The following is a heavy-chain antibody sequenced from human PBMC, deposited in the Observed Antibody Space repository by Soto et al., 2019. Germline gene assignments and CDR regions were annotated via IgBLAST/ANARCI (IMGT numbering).Heavy chain of an antibody. V-gene: IGHV1-69*01. CDR1: GCTFSRYA. Sequence: QVQLVQSGAEVKKPGSSVKVSCKASGCTFSRYAISCVRQAPGHGLEWMGGIIPIFDTAHYAQKFQGRVTITADESTSTAYMELSSLRSEDTAVYFCARGTLIRNCDPFQIWGRGTMVAFAS. CDR3: ARGTLIRNCDPFQI. D-gene: IGHD1-1*01. J-gene: IGHJ3*02. CDR2: IIPIFDTA.